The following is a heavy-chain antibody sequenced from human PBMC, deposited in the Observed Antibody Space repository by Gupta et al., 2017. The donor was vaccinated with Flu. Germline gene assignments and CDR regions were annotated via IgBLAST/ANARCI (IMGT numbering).Heavy chain of an antibody. CDR3: AIRNFDCWVSLSDY. J-gene: IGHJ4*02. CDR1: GGSFSGYY. D-gene: IGHD3-3*01. CDR2: INQSGST. V-gene: IGHV4-34*01. Sequence: QVEVRQWGAGLLQPSETLSLSSGVYGGSFSGYYCSWIRQPPGRRLEWMGEINQSGSTDYSPSLDSRITISMDTSKNHFSLKLTSLTAADTAVYYCAIRNFDCWVSLSDYWGLGTPVTVSS.